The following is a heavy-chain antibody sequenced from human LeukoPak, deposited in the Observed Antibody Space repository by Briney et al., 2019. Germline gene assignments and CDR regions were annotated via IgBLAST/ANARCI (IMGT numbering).Heavy chain of an antibody. D-gene: IGHD6-19*01. Sequence: ASVKVSCKASGYTFTGYYMRWVRQAPGQGLEWMGWINPNSGGTNYAQKFQGRVTMTRDTSISTAYMELSRLRSDDTAVYYCARDHQWLVRANNWFDPWGQGTLVTVSS. J-gene: IGHJ5*02. CDR2: INPNSGGT. CDR1: GYTFTGYY. CDR3: ARDHQWLVRANNWFDP. V-gene: IGHV1-2*02.